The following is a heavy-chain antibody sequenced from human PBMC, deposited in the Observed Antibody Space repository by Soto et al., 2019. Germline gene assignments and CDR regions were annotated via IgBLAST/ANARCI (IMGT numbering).Heavy chain of an antibody. V-gene: IGHV3-74*01. CDR3: TTVFEY. Sequence: EVQLVESGGGLVQPGGSLRLSCAASGIIFTNYWMHWVRQAPGKGLVWVSRIDNDGSGTSYADSVKGRFTISRYNAKNTVYLQMNSLRAGDTAVDYCTTVFEYWGQGTLVTVSS. CDR2: IDNDGSGT. CDR1: GIIFTNYW. J-gene: IGHJ4*02.